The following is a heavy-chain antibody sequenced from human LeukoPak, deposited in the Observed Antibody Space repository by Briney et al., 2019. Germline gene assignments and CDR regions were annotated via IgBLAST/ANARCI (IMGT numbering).Heavy chain of an antibody. CDR3: ARDSVRLATHGMDV. D-gene: IGHD3-3*02. CDR1: GFTFSSYA. Sequence: GGSLRLSCAASGFTFSSYAMHWVRQAPGKGLEWVAVISYDGSNKYYADSVKGRFTISRDNAKNSLYLQMNSLRAEDTAVYYCARDSVRLATHGMDVWGQGTTVTVSS. J-gene: IGHJ6*02. CDR2: ISYDGSNK. V-gene: IGHV3-30-3*01.